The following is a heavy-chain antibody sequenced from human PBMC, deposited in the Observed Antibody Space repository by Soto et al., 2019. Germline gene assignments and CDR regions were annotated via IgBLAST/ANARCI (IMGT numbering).Heavy chain of an antibody. CDR3: AHVSIAAAFQFAEYFQH. CDR1: GFSLSTSGVG. CDR2: IYWDDDK. Sequence: SGPTLVNPTQTLTLTCTFSGFSLSTSGVGVGWIRQPPGKALEWLALIYWDDDKRYSPSLKSRLTITKDTSKNQVVLTMTNMDPVDTATYYCAHVSIAAAFQFAEYFQHWGQGTLVTVSS. V-gene: IGHV2-5*02. J-gene: IGHJ1*01. D-gene: IGHD6-13*01.